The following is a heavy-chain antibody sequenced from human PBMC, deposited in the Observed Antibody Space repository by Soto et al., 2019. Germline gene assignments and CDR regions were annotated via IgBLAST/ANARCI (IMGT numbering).Heavy chain of an antibody. CDR3: ARLAQYSSSWSRDLGY. Sequence: SETLSLTCTVSGGSISSSSYYWGWIRQPPGKGLEWIGSIYYSGSTYYNPSLKSRVTISVDTSKNQFSLKLSSVTAADTAVYYCARLAQYSSSWSRDLGYWGQGTLVTVSS. V-gene: IGHV4-39*01. J-gene: IGHJ4*02. CDR2: IYYSGST. D-gene: IGHD6-13*01. CDR1: GGSISSSSYY.